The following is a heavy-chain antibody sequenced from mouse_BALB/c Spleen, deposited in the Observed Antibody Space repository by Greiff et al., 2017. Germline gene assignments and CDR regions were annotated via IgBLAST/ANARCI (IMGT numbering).Heavy chain of an antibody. CDR2: INPGSGGT. Sequence: QVQLQQSGAELVRPGTSVKVSCKASGYAFTNYLIEWVKQRPGQGLEWIGVINPGSGGTNYNEKFKGKATLTADKSSSTAYMQLSSLTSDDSAVYFCARYGYDFDYWGQGTTLTVSS. CDR1: GYAFTNYL. J-gene: IGHJ2*01. CDR3: ARYGYDFDY. V-gene: IGHV1-54*01. D-gene: IGHD2-2*01.